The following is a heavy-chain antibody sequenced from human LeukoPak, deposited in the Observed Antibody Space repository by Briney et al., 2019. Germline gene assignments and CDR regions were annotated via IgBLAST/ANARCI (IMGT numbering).Heavy chain of an antibody. J-gene: IGHJ6*03. V-gene: IGHV1-18*01. CDR2: ISAYNGNT. Sequence: GASVKVSCKASGYTFTSYGISWVRQAPGQGLEWMGWISAYNGNTNYAQKLQGRVTMTTDTSTSTAYMELRSLRSDDTAVYYYARAYCSGGSCYSFYYYYYMDVWGKGTTVTVSS. CDR1: GYTFTSYG. CDR3: ARAYCSGGSCYSFYYYYYMDV. D-gene: IGHD2-15*01.